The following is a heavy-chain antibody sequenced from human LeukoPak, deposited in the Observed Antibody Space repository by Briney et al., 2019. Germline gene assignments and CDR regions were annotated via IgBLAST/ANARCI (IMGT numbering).Heavy chain of an antibody. V-gene: IGHV4-59*12. D-gene: IGHD2-15*01. CDR2: IYYSGST. CDR1: GGSISSYY. CDR3: ARDIRGYCSGGSCYHDAFDI. J-gene: IGHJ3*02. Sequence: PSETLSLTCTVSGGSISSYYWSWIRQPPGKGLEWIGYIYYSGSTNYNPSLKSRVTISVDTSKNQFSLKLSSVTAADTAVYYCARDIRGYCSGGSCYHDAFDIWGQGTMVTVSS.